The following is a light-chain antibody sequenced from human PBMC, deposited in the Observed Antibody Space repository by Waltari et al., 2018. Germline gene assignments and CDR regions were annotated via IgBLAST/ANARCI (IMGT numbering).Light chain of an antibody. J-gene: IGKJ1*01. CDR3: QHYLRLPVA. CDR2: GPY. CDR1: QRVGRS. V-gene: IGKV3-20*01. Sequence: EIVLTQSPGTLSLSPGERAIVAVRASQRVGRSLAWYQQKPGQAPRLLIYGPYNRATGIPDRFIGSGSGTEFSLTSSGLEPEDSAVYYCQHYLRLPVAFGQGTKVEIK.